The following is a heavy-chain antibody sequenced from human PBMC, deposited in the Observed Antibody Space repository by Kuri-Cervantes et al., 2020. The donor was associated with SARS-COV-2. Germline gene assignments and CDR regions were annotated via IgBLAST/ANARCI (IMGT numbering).Heavy chain of an antibody. CDR1: GYTFTTYY. V-gene: IGHV1-46*03. Sequence: ASVKVSCKASGYTFTTYYMHWVRQAPGQGLEWMGIINPSGGSTSYAQKFQGRVTMTRDTSTSTVYTQLSSLRSEDTAVYYCARGGLVPAASDAFDIWGQGTMVTVSS. D-gene: IGHD2-2*01. CDR2: INPSGGST. CDR3: ARGGLVPAASDAFDI. J-gene: IGHJ3*02.